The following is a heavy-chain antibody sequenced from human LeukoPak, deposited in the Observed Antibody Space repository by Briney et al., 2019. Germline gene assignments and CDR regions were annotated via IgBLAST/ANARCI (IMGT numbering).Heavy chain of an antibody. J-gene: IGHJ5*02. CDR2: IYPGDSDT. CDR3: ATSSGYYYNWFDP. CDR1: GYSFTSYW. V-gene: IGHV5-51*01. D-gene: IGHD3-22*01. Sequence: GESLKISCKGSGYSFTSYWIGWVRQMPGKGLEWMGIIYPGDSDTRYSPSFQGQVTMSADKSISTAYLQWSSLKASDTAMYYCATSSGYYYNWFDPWGQGTLVTVSS.